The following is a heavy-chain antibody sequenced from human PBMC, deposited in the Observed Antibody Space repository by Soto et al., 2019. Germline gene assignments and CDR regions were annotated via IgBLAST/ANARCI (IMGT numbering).Heavy chain of an antibody. D-gene: IGHD3-22*01. J-gene: IGHJ6*02. V-gene: IGHV3-7*05. Sequence: GGSLRLSCAASGFTFSSYWMSWVRQAPGKGLEWVANIKQDGSEKYYVDSVKGRFTISRDNAKNSLYLQMNSLRAEDTAVYYCARDQGTDSSGYYLYYYYYGMDVWGQGTTVTVSS. CDR1: GFTFSSYW. CDR2: IKQDGSEK. CDR3: ARDQGTDSSGYYLYYYYYGMDV.